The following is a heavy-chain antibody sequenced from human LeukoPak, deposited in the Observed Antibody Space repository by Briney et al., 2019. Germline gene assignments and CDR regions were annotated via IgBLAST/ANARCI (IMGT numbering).Heavy chain of an antibody. V-gene: IGHV1-2*02. J-gene: IGHJ4*02. CDR2: INPKSGCT. CDR3: ARELPSIAAAFYTPRDY. D-gene: IGHD6-13*01. CDR1: GYTFTVYY. Sequence: ASVKLSSTASGYTFTVYYMHWVRQAPGQGLEWMGWINPKSGCTNYAQKFQGRVTITRDTSISTAYMALSRLRSDDTAVYYCARELPSIAAAFYTPRDYWGQGTLVTVSS.